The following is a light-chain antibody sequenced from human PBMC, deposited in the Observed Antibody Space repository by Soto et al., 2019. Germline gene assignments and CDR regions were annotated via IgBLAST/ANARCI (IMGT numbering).Light chain of an antibody. CDR1: SSDVGGYNF. CDR3: CSYAGSYSYV. V-gene: IGLV2-14*03. J-gene: IGLJ1*01. Sequence: QSALTQTASVSGSPGQSITISCTGTSSDVGGYNFVSWYQQHPGKAPKLIIHEVTNRPSGVSTRFSGSKSGNTASLTISGLQAEDEAVYYCCSYAGSYSYVFGTGTKLTVL. CDR2: EVT.